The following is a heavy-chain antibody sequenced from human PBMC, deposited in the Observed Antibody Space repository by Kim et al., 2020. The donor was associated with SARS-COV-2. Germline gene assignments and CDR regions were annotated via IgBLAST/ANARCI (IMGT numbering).Heavy chain of an antibody. V-gene: IGHV1-2*06. Sequence: ASVKVSCKASGYTFTGYYMHWVRQAPGQGLEWMGRINPNSGGTNYAQKFQGRVTMTRDTSISTAYMELSRLRSDDTAVYYCAREGGYDYNWFDPWGQGTLVTVSS. CDR2: INPNSGGT. CDR3: AREGGYDYNWFDP. J-gene: IGHJ5*02. D-gene: IGHD5-12*01. CDR1: GYTFTGYY.